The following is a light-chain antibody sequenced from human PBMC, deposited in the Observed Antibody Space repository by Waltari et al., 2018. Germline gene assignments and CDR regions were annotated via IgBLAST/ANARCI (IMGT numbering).Light chain of an antibody. J-gene: IGKJ4*01. CDR1: QSIGSA. CDR2: GAS. V-gene: IGKV3D-15*01. Sequence: EIELTQSPATLSVSPGERATLSCRASQSIGSALAWYQQKPGQGPRLLFYGASTRAPGIPARFSGSGSGTDFTLTISGLQSEDFADYYCQQYDVWPLTFGGGTKVHIK. CDR3: QQYDVWPLT.